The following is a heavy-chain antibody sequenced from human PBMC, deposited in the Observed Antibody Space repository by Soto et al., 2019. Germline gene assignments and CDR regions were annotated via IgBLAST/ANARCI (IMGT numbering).Heavy chain of an antibody. D-gene: IGHD3-9*01. CDR1: GFSLSTSGVG. V-gene: IGHV2-5*02. CDR2: IYWADSK. J-gene: IGHJ4*02. CDR3: AHTGPEDWALDY. Sequence: QITLKESGPTLVRPTQTLTLTCAFSGFSLSTSGVGVGWIRQPPGKALEWLAVIYWADSKHYSPSLRSRLTIPKDTPKTQVVLTTTNMDPMDTVTYYCAHTGPEDWALDYWCQGTLVTVSS.